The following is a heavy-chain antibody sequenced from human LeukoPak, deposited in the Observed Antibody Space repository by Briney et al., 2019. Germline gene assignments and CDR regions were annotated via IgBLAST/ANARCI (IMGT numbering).Heavy chain of an antibody. D-gene: IGHD2-21*01. CDR2: ISYDGSNK. CDR3: AKGYCGGDCPFDY. V-gene: IGHV3-30*18. J-gene: IGHJ4*02. Sequence: GGSLRLSCAASGFTFSSYGMHWVRQAPGKGLEWVAVISYDGSNKYYADSVKGRYTISRDKSKNTLYLQMNSLRAEDTAVYYCAKGYCGGDCPFDYWGQGTLVTVSS. CDR1: GFTFSSYG.